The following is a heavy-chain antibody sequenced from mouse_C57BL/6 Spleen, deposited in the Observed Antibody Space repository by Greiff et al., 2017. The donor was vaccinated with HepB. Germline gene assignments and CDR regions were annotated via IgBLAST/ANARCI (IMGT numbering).Heavy chain of an antibody. CDR3: ARRAYGSSYWYFDV. CDR2: IYPRSGNT. CDR1: GYTFTSYG. J-gene: IGHJ1*03. Sequence: VKLQESGAELARPGASVKLSCKASGYTFTSYGISWVKQRTGQGLEWIGEIYPRSGNTYYNEKFKGKATLTADKSSSTAYMELRSLTSEDSAVYFCARRAYGSSYWYFDVWGTGTTVTVSS. D-gene: IGHD1-1*01. V-gene: IGHV1-81*01.